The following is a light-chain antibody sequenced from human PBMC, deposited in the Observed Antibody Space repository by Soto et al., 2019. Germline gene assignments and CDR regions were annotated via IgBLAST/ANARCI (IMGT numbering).Light chain of an antibody. CDR3: SSYTSSSSWV. J-gene: IGLJ3*02. CDR1: SSDVGGYAY. CDR2: EVS. Sequence: QSALTQPASVSGSPGQSITISCTGTSSDVGGYAYVSWYQQHPGKAPKLMISEVSNRPSGVSNRFSGSKSGNTASLTISGLQAEDEGDYYCSSYTSSSSWVFGGGTTVTVL. V-gene: IGLV2-14*01.